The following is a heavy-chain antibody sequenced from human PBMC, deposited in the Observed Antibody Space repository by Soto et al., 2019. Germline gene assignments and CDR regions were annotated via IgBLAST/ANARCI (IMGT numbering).Heavy chain of an antibody. CDR3: ARPYCTKPYYYGMDV. V-gene: IGHV1-69*01. CDR1: GGTFSSYA. D-gene: IGHD2-2*01. Sequence: QVQLVQSGAEVQKPGSSVKVSCKASGGTFSSYAISWVRQAPGQGLEWMGGIIPIFGTANYAQKFQGRVTIAADESTITAYMELGSLRSEDTAVYYCARPYCTKPYYYGMDVWGQGTTVTVSS. CDR2: IIPIFGTA. J-gene: IGHJ6*02.